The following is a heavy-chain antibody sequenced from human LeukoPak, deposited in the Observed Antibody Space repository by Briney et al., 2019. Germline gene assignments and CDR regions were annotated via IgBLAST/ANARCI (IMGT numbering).Heavy chain of an antibody. CDR1: GGSISTSNW. V-gene: IGHV4-4*02. D-gene: IGHD3-9*01. CDR2: TYHSGTP. Sequence: SETLSLTCAVSGGSISTSNWWTWVRQPPGKGLEWIGETYHSGTPNYNPSLKSRVTISVDKSKNQFSLRLSSVTAADTAVYFCARDILAGYPLVYWGQGTLVTVSS. J-gene: IGHJ4*02. CDR3: ARDILAGYPLVY.